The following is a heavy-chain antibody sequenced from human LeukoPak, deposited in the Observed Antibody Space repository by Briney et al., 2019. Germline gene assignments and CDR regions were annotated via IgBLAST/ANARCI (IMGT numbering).Heavy chain of an antibody. Sequence: PSETLSLTCTVSGSSISSSSYYWGWIRQPPGKGLEWIGSIYYSGSTYYNPSLKSRVTISVDTSKNQFSLKLSSVTAADTAVYYCARHWAPRYYGSGSYFHWFDPWGQGTLVTVSS. CDR2: IYYSGST. CDR3: ARHWAPRYYGSGSYFHWFDP. D-gene: IGHD3-10*01. CDR1: GSSISSSSYY. V-gene: IGHV4-39*01. J-gene: IGHJ5*02.